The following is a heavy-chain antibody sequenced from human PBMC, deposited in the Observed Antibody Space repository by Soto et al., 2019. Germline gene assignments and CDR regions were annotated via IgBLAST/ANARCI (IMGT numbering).Heavy chain of an antibody. CDR2: IIPMFGTA. Sequence: SVKVSCKTSGGSFSNYAISWVRQAPGQGLEWMGAIIPMFGTANYAQMFQGRVTIIADESTNTAYMEVSSLRSEDSAVYYCARGATVTREYFYGMDVWGQGTTVTVSS. CDR1: GGSFSNYA. CDR3: ARGATVTREYFYGMDV. D-gene: IGHD4-4*01. J-gene: IGHJ6*02. V-gene: IGHV1-69*13.